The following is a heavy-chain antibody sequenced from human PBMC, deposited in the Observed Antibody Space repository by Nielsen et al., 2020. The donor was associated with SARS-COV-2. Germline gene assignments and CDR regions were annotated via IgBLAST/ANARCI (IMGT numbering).Heavy chain of an antibody. D-gene: IGHD5-18*01. CDR2: IYYSGST. Sequence: LRLSCAASGFTFDDYAMHWVRQAPGKGLEWIGYIYYSGSTNYNPSLKSRVTISVDTSKNQFSLKLSSVTAADTAVYYCARDQLWSSGYMDVWGKGTTVTVSS. CDR1: GFTFDDYA. CDR3: ARDQLWSSGYMDV. V-gene: IGHV4-59*12. J-gene: IGHJ6*03.